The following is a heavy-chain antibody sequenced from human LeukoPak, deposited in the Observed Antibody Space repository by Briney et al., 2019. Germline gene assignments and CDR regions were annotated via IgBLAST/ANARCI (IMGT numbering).Heavy chain of an antibody. CDR2: IRYDGTNK. CDR1: GFTFSSYG. Sequence: PGGSLRLSCAASGFTFSSYGMHWVRQAPAKGLEGVAFIRYDGTNKYYADSVKGRFTISRDNSKNTLYLQLHSLRAEDTAVYSCAKDLSPMVGAKTFDYWGQGTLVTVSS. V-gene: IGHV3-30*02. J-gene: IGHJ4*02. CDR3: AKDLSPMVGAKTFDY. D-gene: IGHD1-26*01.